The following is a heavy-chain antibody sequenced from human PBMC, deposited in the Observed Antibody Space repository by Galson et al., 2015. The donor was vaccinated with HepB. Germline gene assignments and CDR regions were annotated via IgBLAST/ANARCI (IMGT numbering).Heavy chain of an antibody. V-gene: IGHV3-48*01. D-gene: IGHD3-3*01. J-gene: IGHJ5*02. Sequence: SLRLSCAASGFTFSSYSMNWVRQAPGKGLEWVSYISSSSSTIYYADSVKGRFTISRDNAKNSLYLQMNSLRAEDTAVYYCARDWGRYDFWSGYYLNWFDPWGQGTLVTVSS. CDR1: GFTFSSYS. CDR3: ARDWGRYDFWSGYYLNWFDP. CDR2: ISSSSSTI.